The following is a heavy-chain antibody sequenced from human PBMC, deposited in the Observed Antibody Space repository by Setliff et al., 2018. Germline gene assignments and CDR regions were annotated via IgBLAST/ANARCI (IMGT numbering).Heavy chain of an antibody. V-gene: IGHV1-18*01. CDR2: ISAYNGDT. J-gene: IGHJ4*02. D-gene: IGHD6-13*01. CDR3: ARVSEAAAAGFDY. Sequence: ASVKVSCKASGYTFTSYAFSWVRQAPGQGLEWMGWISAYNGDTNYAQKFQGRVTMTTDTSTSTAYMELRSLRSDDTAVYYCARVSEAAAAGFDYWGQGTLVTVSS. CDR1: GYTFTSYA.